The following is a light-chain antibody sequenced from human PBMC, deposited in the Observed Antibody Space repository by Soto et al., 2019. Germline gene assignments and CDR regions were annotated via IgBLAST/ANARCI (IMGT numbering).Light chain of an antibody. J-gene: IGKJ1*01. CDR1: QAVNTR. CDR2: LTS. CDR3: HQRQSWPRT. Sequence: EIVLTQSPATLSSFPGDRVTLSCSASQAVNTRSAWYQHKPGQAPRLLIYLTSNRAAGIPARFSGSGSETDFTLTISDVEPEDFAVYYCHQRQSWPRTFGQGTKVDIK. V-gene: IGKV3-11*01.